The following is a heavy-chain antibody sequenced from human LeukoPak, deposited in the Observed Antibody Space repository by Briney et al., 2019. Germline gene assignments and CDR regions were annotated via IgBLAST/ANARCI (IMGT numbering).Heavy chain of an antibody. V-gene: IGHV3-23*01. CDR3: AREGKWLQLRYFDY. J-gene: IGHJ4*02. CDR1: GFTFSSYA. CDR2: ISGSGGST. D-gene: IGHD5-24*01. Sequence: GGSLRLSCAASGFTFSSYAMSWVRQAPGKGLEWVSAISGSGGSTYYADSVKGRFTISRDTSNNTLYLQMNSLRADDTAVYYCAREGKWLQLRYFDYWGQGTLVTVSS.